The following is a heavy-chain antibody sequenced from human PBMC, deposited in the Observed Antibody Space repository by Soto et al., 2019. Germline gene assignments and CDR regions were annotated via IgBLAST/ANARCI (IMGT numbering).Heavy chain of an antibody. J-gene: IGHJ5*02. CDR1: GGSISSYY. Sequence: SETLSLTCTVSGGSISSYYWSWIRQPPGKGLEWIGYIYYSGSTNYNPSLKSRVTISVDTSKNQFSLKLSSVTAADTAVYYCAREVVVVPAAMHLGWFGPWGQGTLVTVSS. CDR3: AREVVVVPAAMHLGWFGP. D-gene: IGHD2-2*01. CDR2: IYYSGST. V-gene: IGHV4-59*01.